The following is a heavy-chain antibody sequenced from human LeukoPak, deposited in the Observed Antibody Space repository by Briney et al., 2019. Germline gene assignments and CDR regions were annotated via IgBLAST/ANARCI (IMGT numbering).Heavy chain of an antibody. CDR3: ARGPSQIMENYMDV. CDR2: INPNSGGT. Sequence: ASVKVSCKASGYTFTGYYMHWVRRAPGQGLEWLGWINPNSGGTNYAQKFQGWVTMTRDTSISTACMELNRLRSDDTAVYYCARGPSQIMENYMDVWGKGTTVTVSS. J-gene: IGHJ6*03. D-gene: IGHD3-16*01. V-gene: IGHV1-2*04. CDR1: GYTFTGYY.